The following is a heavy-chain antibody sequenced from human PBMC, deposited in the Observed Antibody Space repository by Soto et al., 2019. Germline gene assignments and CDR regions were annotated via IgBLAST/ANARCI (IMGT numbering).Heavy chain of an antibody. J-gene: IGHJ4*02. Sequence: VQLVESGGGVVQPGRSLRLSRATSGFTFSSYGMHWDRQAPGKGLEWVAVIWYDGSNKYYADSVKGRFTISRDNSKNTLYLQMNSLRAEDTALYYCARDLSRAAVAEANYWGQGTLVTVSS. CDR1: GFTFSSYG. D-gene: IGHD6-19*01. V-gene: IGHV3-33*01. CDR3: ARDLSRAAVAEANY. CDR2: IWYDGSNK.